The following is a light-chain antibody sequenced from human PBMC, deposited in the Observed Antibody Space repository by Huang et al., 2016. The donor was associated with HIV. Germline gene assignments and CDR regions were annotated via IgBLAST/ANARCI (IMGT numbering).Light chain of an antibody. CDR1: QDLGSY. J-gene: IGKJ4*01. CDR2: AAS. V-gene: IGKV1-12*01. CDR3: QQGNSFPLT. Sequence: WVGDRVTTTCRASQDLGSYLAWYQQKPGKAPKVLIYAASSLESGVPIRFTGSGFGTHFALTIDSLQPEDFATYYGQQGNSFPLTFGGGTKVQI.